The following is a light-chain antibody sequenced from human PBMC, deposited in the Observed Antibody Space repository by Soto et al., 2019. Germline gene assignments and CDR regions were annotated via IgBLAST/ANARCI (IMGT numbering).Light chain of an antibody. CDR1: SSDVGGYDY. CDR2: DVS. J-gene: IGLJ2*01. Sequence: QSALTQPASVSGSPGQSITISCTGTSSDVGGYDYVSWYQQHPGNAPKLMIYDVSNRPSGVSNRVSGSKSGNTASLTISGLQAEDEADYYCSSYTSSSTLVVFGGGTKLTV. V-gene: IGLV2-14*01. CDR3: SSYTSSSTLVV.